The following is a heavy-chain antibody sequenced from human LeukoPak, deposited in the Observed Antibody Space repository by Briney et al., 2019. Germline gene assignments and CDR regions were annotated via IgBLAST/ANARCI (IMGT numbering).Heavy chain of an antibody. CDR2: ISWNDDK. CDR3: AHSSGGYDSNWFDP. Sequence: SGPTLVNPTQTLTLTCTFSGFSLSTSGVGVGWIRQPPGKALEWLALISWNDDKRYSPSLKSRLTITQDTSKNQVVLTMTNMDPVDTATYYCAHSSGGYDSNWFDPWGQGTLVTVSS. D-gene: IGHD5-12*01. J-gene: IGHJ5*02. CDR1: GFSLSTSGVG. V-gene: IGHV2-5*01.